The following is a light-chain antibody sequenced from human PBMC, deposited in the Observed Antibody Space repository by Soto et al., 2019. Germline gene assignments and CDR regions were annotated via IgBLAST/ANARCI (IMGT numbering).Light chain of an antibody. CDR3: QQYYSYPPIT. CDR2: AAS. V-gene: IGKV1-8*01. J-gene: IGKJ5*01. Sequence: AIRMTQSPSSFSASTGDRVTITCRASQGISSYLAWYQQKPGKAPKLLIYAASTLQSGVPSRFSGSGSGTDSTLTISCLQSEDFATYYCQQYYSYPPITFGQGTRLEIK. CDR1: QGISSY.